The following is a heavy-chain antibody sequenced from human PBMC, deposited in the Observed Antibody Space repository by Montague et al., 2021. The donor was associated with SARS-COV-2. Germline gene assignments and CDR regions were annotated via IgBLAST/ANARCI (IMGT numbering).Heavy chain of an antibody. CDR1: DGSFSGYY. CDR2: INHSGST. J-gene: IGHJ3*02. CDR3: ARGQVTIFGVLIMLPAAGALDI. Sequence: SETLSLTCAVYDGSFSGYYWSWIRQPPGKGLEWIGEINHSGSTNYNPSLKSRVTISVDTSKNQFSLKLNSVSAADTAVYYCARGQVTIFGVLIMLPAAGALDIWGQGTMVIVSS. D-gene: IGHD3-3*01. V-gene: IGHV4-34*01.